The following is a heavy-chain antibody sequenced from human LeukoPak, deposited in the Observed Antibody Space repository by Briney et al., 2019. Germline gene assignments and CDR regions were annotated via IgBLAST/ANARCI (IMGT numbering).Heavy chain of an antibody. CDR2: ISAYNGNT. CDR3: ARGVRRRELLPVFDY. V-gene: IGHV1-18*01. CDR1: GYTFTSYG. J-gene: IGHJ4*02. D-gene: IGHD1-26*01. Sequence: ASVKVSCKASGYTFTSYGISWVRQAPGQGLEWMGWISAYNGNTNYAQKFQGRVTITADESTSTAYMELSSLRSEDTAVYYCARGVRRRELLPVFDYWGQGTLVTVSS.